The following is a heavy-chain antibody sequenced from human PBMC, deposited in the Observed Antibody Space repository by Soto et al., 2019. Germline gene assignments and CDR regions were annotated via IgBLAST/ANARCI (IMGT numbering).Heavy chain of an antibody. D-gene: IGHD2-8*01. V-gene: IGHV3-21*01. J-gene: IGHJ3*02. CDR3: ARDKRVGALPLLMTSAAFDI. Sequence: GGSLRLSCAASGFTFSSYSMNWVRQAPGKGLEWVSSISSSSSYIYYADSVKGRFTISRDNAKNSLYLQMNSLRAEDTAVYYCARDKRVGALPLLMTSAAFDIWGQGTMVTGSS. CDR1: GFTFSSYS. CDR2: ISSSSSYI.